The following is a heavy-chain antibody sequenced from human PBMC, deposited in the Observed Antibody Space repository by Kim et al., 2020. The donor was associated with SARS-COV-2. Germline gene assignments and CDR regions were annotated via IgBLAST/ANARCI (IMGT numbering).Heavy chain of an antibody. CDR2: IRTYADKYRT. V-gene: IGHV3-73*01. J-gene: IGHJ4*02. CDR1: GFTLRDSG. Sequence: GGSLRLSCAASGFTLRDSGVHWVRQAPGKGLEWVGRIRTYADKYRTGYSASVRGRFTMSRDDSKNTAYLHMSSLKTEDTAVYYCTRHGEIDSNTWYRWFDYWGQGILVTVSS. CDR3: TRHGEIDSNTWYRWFDY. D-gene: IGHD6-13*01.